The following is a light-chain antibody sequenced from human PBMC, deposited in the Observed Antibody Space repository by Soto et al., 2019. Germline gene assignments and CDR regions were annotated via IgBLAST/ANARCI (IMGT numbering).Light chain of an antibody. CDR3: QQYNNWPPGT. Sequence: EIVMTQSPATLSVSPGERATLSCRASQSVSSNLAWYQQKPGQAPRLLIYGASTRATGIPARFSGSGSGTEFTHTISSLQSEDSAVYYCQQYNNWPPGTFGQGTKVEIK. CDR1: QSVSSN. V-gene: IGKV3-15*01. CDR2: GAS. J-gene: IGKJ1*01.